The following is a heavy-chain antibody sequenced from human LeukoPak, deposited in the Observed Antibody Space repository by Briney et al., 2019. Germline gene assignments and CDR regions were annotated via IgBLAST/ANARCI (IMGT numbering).Heavy chain of an antibody. CDR2: IYYSGST. J-gene: IGHJ4*02. V-gene: IGHV4-39*01. CDR3: ARGYDILTGSLGFDY. CDR1: GGSISSSSYY. D-gene: IGHD3-9*01. Sequence: SETLSLTCTVSGGSISSSSYYWGWIRQPPGKGLEWIGSIYYSGSTYYNPSLKSRVTISVDTSKNQFSLKLSSVTAADTAVYYCARGYDILTGSLGFDYWGQGTLVTVSS.